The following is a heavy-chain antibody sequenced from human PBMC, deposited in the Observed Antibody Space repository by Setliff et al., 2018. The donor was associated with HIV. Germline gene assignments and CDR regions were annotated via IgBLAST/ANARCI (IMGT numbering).Heavy chain of an antibody. Sequence: SETLSLTCAVYGGSFSAYYWSWIRQSPGKGLEWIGEINHSGSPNYTPSLKSRVTISADTSKNQFSLKLTSVTAADTAVYYCARVRVGATDFAFDVWGRGTMVTVSS. J-gene: IGHJ3*01. CDR1: GGSFSAYY. D-gene: IGHD1-26*01. CDR2: INHSGSP. CDR3: ARVRVGATDFAFDV. V-gene: IGHV4-34*01.